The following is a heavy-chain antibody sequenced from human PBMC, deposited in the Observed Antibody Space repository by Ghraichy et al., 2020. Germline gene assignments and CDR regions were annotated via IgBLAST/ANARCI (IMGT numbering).Heavy chain of an antibody. J-gene: IGHJ4*02. Sequence: ESLNISCAVYGGSFSGYYWSWIRQPPGKGLEWIGEIIHSGYTNYNQSLKSRVTISGDTSKDQFSLKLSSVTAADTAVYYCARGHSSGSYYGFDFWGQGILVTVSS. D-gene: IGHD1-26*01. V-gene: IGHV4-34*01. CDR1: GGSFSGYY. CDR3: ARGHSSGSYYGFDF. CDR2: IIHSGYT.